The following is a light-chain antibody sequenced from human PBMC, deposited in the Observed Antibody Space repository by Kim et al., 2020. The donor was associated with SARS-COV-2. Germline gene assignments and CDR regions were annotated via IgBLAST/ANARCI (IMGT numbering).Light chain of an antibody. CDR3: QQYNSYPST. Sequence: GDSVTVTCRASQSISSWLAWYQQKPGKAPKLLIYDVSSLESGVPSRFIGSGSGTEFTLTISSLQPDDFATYYCQQYNSYPSTFG. V-gene: IGKV1-5*01. J-gene: IGKJ1*01. CDR1: QSISSW. CDR2: DVS.